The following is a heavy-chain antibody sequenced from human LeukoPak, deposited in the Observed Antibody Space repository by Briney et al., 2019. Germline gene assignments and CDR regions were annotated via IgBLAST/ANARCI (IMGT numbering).Heavy chain of an antibody. J-gene: IGHJ6*03. CDR1: GYTFTSYD. V-gene: IGHV1-8*03. D-gene: IGHD3-3*01. CDR2: MNPNSGNT. Sequence: ASVKVSCKASGYTFTSYDINWVRQATGQGLEWMGWMNPNSGNTGYAQKFQGRVTITRNTSISTAHMELSSLRSEDTAVYYCAGGVRARDTIFGVVTTGGYYYYYMDVWGKGTTVTVSS. CDR3: AGGVRARDTIFGVVTTGGYYYYYMDV.